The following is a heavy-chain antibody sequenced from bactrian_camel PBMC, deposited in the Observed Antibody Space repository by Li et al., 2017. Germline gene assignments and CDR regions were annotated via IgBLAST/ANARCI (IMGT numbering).Heavy chain of an antibody. J-gene: IGHJ4*01. CDR2: TVTGSSKT. D-gene: IGHD2*01. CDR3: AAESGSWCAGWKNFNY. Sequence: HVQLVESGGGSVLAGGSLRLSCAASGDTGSSKCMGWFRQGSGKEREGVALTVTGSSKTYYRDSVKGRFTITQDNAKKTVYLQMNNLKPEDTAIYYCAAESGSWCAGWKNFNYWGQGTQVTVS. V-gene: IGHV3-3*01. CDR1: GDTGSSKC.